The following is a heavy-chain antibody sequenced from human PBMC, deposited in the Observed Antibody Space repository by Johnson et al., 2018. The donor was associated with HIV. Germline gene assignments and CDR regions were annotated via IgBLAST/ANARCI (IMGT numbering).Heavy chain of an antibody. CDR1: GFTVSSNY. CDR2: IYSGGST. J-gene: IGHJ3*02. D-gene: IGHD7-27*01. V-gene: IGHV3-66*01. CDR3: AKPETGELSDAFDI. Sequence: EVQLVESGGGVVRPGGSLRLSCAASGFTVSSNYMSWVRQAPGKGLEWVSVIYSGGSTYYADSVQGRFTISRDNSKNTLYLQMNSLRAEDTALYYCAKPETGELSDAFDIWGQGTMVTVSS.